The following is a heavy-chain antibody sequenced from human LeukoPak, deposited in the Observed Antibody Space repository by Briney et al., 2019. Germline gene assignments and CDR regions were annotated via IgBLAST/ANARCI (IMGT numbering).Heavy chain of an antibody. D-gene: IGHD5-12*01. V-gene: IGHV3-9*01. J-gene: IGHJ4*02. CDR2: ISWNSGSI. CDR1: GFTFDDYA. CDR3: AKDEGGYDPGAVDY. Sequence: GGSLRLSCAASGFTFDDYAMHWVRQAPGKGLEWVSGISWNSGSIGYADSVKGRFTISRDNAKNSLYLQMNSLRAEDTALYYCAKDEGGYDPGAVDYWGQGTLVTVSS.